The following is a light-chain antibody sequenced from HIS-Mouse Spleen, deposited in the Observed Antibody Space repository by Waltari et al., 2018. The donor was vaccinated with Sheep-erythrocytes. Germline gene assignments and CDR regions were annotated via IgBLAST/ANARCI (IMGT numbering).Light chain of an antibody. V-gene: IGKV4-1*01. J-gene: IGKJ4*01. CDR2: WAS. CDR3: QQYYSTLLT. CDR1: QSVLYNSNNKNY. Sequence: DIVMTQSPDSLAVSLGERATINCKSSQSVLYNSNNKNYLAWYQQKPGLPPKLLIYWASSRESVVPDRFSGGGSGTDFTLTISSLQAEDVAVYYCQQYYSTLLTFGGGTKVEIK.